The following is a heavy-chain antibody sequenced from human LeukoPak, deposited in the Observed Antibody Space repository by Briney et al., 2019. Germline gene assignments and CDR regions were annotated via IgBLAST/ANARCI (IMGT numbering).Heavy chain of an antibody. CDR1: NYSISSGYY. J-gene: IGHJ4*02. V-gene: IGHV4-38-2*02. D-gene: IGHD6-19*01. CDR2: IYHGGST. Sequence: SETLSLTCTVSNYSISSGYYWGWIRQSPGKGLEWIGSIYHGGSTYYNPSLRSRVIVSVDTSKNHFSLKMNSVTAADTAVYYCARDLISGYVDYWGQGTLVTVSS. CDR3: ARDLISGYVDY.